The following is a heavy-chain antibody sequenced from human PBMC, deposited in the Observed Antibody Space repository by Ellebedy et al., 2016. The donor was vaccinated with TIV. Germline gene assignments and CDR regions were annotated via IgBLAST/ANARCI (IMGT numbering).Heavy chain of an antibody. CDR3: ARANFGTDTPGGFDY. CDR1: GYTFTSYY. D-gene: IGHD3-3*01. J-gene: IGHJ4*02. Sequence: AASVTVSCKASGYTFTSYYIHWVRQAPEQGLEWMGRINPSGGSTIYAQRFQGRLTTTRDTSTSTVYLELSSLRSDDTAVYYCARANFGTDTPGGFDYWGRGTLVTVSS. V-gene: IGHV1-46*01. CDR2: INPSGGST.